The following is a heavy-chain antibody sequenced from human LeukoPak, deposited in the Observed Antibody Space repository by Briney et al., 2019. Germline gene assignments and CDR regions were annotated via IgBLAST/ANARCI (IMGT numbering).Heavy chain of an antibody. Sequence: GGSLRLSCAASGLTFSSYSMSWVRQAPGRGLEWVSAISGNGDSTYYADSVKGRFTISRDNSKNTLFLQMSSLRAEDTAVYYCAKGDYGGDFRYFDYWGQGTLVTVSS. CDR1: GLTFSSYS. CDR2: ISGNGDST. D-gene: IGHD4-23*01. V-gene: IGHV3-23*01. J-gene: IGHJ4*02. CDR3: AKGDYGGDFRYFDY.